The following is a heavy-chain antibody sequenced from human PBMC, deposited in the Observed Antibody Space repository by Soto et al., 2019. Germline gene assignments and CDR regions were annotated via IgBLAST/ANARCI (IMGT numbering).Heavy chain of an antibody. CDR1: GFTFSSYA. Sequence: EVQLLESGGGLVQPGGSLRLSCAASGFTFSSYAMSWVRQAPGKGLEWVSAISGSGGSTYYADSVKGRFTISRDNSKNTLYLQMNSLRAEDTAVYYCASPLDFWSGYYEYYYYYGIDVWGQGTTVTVSS. D-gene: IGHD3-3*01. CDR2: ISGSGGST. CDR3: ASPLDFWSGYYEYYYYYGIDV. V-gene: IGHV3-23*01. J-gene: IGHJ6*02.